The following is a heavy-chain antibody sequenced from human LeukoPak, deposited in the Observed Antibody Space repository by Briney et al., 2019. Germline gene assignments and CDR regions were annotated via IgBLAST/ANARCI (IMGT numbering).Heavy chain of an antibody. D-gene: IGHD3-22*01. CDR1: GGTFSSYA. J-gene: IGHJ2*01. Sequence: GSSVKVSRKASGGTFSSYAISWVRQAPGQGLEWMGGIIPIFGTANYAQKFQGRVTITADESTSTAYMELSSLRSEDTAVYYCARDYYYDSSRRYFDLWGRGTLVTVSS. CDR3: ARDYYYDSSRRYFDL. CDR2: IIPIFGTA. V-gene: IGHV1-69*01.